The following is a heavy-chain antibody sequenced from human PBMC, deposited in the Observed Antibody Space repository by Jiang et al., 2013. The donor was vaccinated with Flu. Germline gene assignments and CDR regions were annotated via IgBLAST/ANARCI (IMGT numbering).Heavy chain of an antibody. V-gene: IGHV3-30-3*01. CDR1: GFTFSSYS. CDR3: AREVGSSWSGAFDY. J-gene: IGHJ4*02. CDR2: ISYDGSTK. D-gene: IGHD6-13*01. Sequence: QLLESGGGVVQPGRSLRLSCAASGFTFSSYSMHWVRQAPGKGLEWVAIISYDGSTKFYADSVKGRFTISRDNSKNTLYLQMNSLRAEDTAVYYCAREVGSSWSGAFDYWGQGTLVTVSS.